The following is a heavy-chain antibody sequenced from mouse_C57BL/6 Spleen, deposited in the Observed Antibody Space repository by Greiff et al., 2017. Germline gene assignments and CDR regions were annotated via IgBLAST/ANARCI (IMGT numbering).Heavy chain of an antibody. CDR3: ARDRGYGYFDV. CDR1: GFTFSSYA. CDR2: ISDGGSYT. D-gene: IGHD3-3*01. V-gene: IGHV5-4*01. Sequence: VQLKQSGGGLVKPGGSLKLSCAASGFTFSSYAMSWVRQIPEKRLEWVATISDGGSYTYYPDNVKGRFTISRDNAKNNLYLQMSHLKSEDTAMYYCARDRGYGYFDVWGTGTTVTVSS. J-gene: IGHJ1*03.